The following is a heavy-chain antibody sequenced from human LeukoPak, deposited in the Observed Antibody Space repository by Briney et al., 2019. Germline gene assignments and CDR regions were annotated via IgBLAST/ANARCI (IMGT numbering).Heavy chain of an antibody. J-gene: IGHJ4*02. Sequence: GGSLRLSCAASGFDFSTYSIDWVRQAPGKGLEWVSYMMRSSSKIYHADSVEDRFTISRDHAKNSLHLEMNSLRAEDTAVYYCARDMGYSFDYWGQGTLVTVSS. V-gene: IGHV3-48*04. CDR2: MMRSSSKI. CDR1: GFDFSTYS. D-gene: IGHD5-18*01. CDR3: ARDMGYSFDY.